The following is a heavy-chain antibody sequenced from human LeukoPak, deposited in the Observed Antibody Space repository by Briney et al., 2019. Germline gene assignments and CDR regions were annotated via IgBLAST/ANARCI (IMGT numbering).Heavy chain of an antibody. V-gene: IGHV3-23*01. D-gene: IGHD6-13*01. Sequence: AGGSLRLSCAASGFTFSSYAMHWVRQAPGKGLEWVSAISGSGGSTYYADSVKGRFTISRDNSKNTLYLQMNSLRAEDTAVYYCAKDLGSSSSPGIFYWGQGTLVTVSS. CDR3: AKDLGSSSSPGIFY. CDR2: ISGSGGST. CDR1: GFTFSSYA. J-gene: IGHJ4*02.